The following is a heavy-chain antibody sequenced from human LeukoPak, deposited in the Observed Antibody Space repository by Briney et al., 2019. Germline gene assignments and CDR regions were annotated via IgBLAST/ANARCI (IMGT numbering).Heavy chain of an antibody. J-gene: IGHJ5*02. CDR1: GGSISSSNW. CDR2: INHSGST. Sequence: PSETLSLTCAVSGGSISSSNWWSWVRQSPGKGLEWIGEINHSGSTNYNPSLKSRVTISVDTSKNQFSLKLSSVTAADTAVYYCARSSYYDYVWGSYREYNWFDPWGQGTLVTVSS. D-gene: IGHD3-16*02. CDR3: ARSSYYDYVWGSYREYNWFDP. V-gene: IGHV4-4*02.